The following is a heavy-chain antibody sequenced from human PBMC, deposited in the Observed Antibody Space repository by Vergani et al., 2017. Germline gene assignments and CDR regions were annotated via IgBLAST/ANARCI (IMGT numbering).Heavy chain of an antibody. CDR1: GGTFSSCT. CDR3: ARVGVGEQLVHYYYGMDV. CDR2: IIPILGIA. Sequence: QVQLVQSGAEVKKPGSSVKVSCKASGGTFSSCTISWVRQAPGQGLEWMGRIIPILGIANYAQKFQGRVTITADKSTSTAYMELSSLRSEDTAVYYCARVGVGEQLVHYYYGMDVWGQGTTVTVSS. J-gene: IGHJ6*02. V-gene: IGHV1-69*02. D-gene: IGHD6-6*01.